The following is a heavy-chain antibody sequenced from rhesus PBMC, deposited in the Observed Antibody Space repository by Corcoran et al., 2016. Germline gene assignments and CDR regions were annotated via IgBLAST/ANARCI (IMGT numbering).Heavy chain of an antibody. J-gene: IGHJ4*01. CDR3: ARETVGTLDY. V-gene: IGHV4-73*01. CDR2: IYGSRANA. Sequence: QVKLQQWGEGLVKPSETLSLTCAVSGYSISSNYWSWLRQPPGMGLGWIGYIYGSRANAYYNPSLKCRVTIATDTSKNEFSLKLSCVTAADAAGYYCARETVGTLDYWGQGVLVTVSS. D-gene: IGHD5-24*01. CDR1: GYSISSNY.